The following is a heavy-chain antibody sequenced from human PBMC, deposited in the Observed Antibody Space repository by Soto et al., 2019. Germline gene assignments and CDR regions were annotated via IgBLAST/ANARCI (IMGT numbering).Heavy chain of an antibody. D-gene: IGHD4-17*01. CDR2: INHSGST. CDR3: ARCLLRGHWYFDL. CDR1: GGSFSGYY. V-gene: IGHV4-34*01. J-gene: IGHJ2*01. Sequence: PSETLSLTCAVYGGSFSGYYWSWIRQPPGKGLEWIGEINHSGSTNYNPSLKSRVTISVDTSKNQFSLKLSSVTAADTAVYYCARCLLRGHWYFDLWGRGTLVTVSS.